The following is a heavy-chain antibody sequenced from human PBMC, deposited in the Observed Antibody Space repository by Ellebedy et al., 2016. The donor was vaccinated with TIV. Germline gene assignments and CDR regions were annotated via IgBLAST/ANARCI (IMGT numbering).Heavy chain of an antibody. CDR3: ARRGSYGDYAVQVNTWFDP. CDR1: GFSFRSYW. J-gene: IGHJ5*02. D-gene: IGHD4-17*01. Sequence: GESLKISCVASGFSFRSYWMSWVRQAPGKGLEWVANIYQDGSTKYYVDSVKGRFTISRDNAKNSLFLQMNSLRVEDTAVYYCARRGSYGDYAVQVNTWFDPWGQGTLVIVSS. V-gene: IGHV3-7*01. CDR2: IYQDGSTK.